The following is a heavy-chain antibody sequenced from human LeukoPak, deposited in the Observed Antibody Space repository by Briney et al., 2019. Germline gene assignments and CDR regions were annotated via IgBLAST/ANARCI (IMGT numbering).Heavy chain of an antibody. J-gene: IGHJ4*02. D-gene: IGHD6-13*01. CDR2: ISGSAGST. V-gene: IGHV3-23*01. CDR3: ARVDYSSSWYIDY. CDR1: GFTFATSA. Sequence: GGSLRLSCATSGFTFATSAMTWVRQAPGKGLEWVSVISGSAGSTHYADSVKGRFTTSRDNAKNTLYLQMSSLRAGDTAVYYCARVDYSSSWYIDYWGQGTLVTVSS.